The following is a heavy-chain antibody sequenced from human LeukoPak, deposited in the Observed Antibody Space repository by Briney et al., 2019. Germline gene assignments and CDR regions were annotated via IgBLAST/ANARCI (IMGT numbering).Heavy chain of an antibody. CDR2: IYYSGST. CDR3: ARLSASSVDYYDSSGYYYLDY. V-gene: IGHV4-59*08. J-gene: IGHJ4*02. D-gene: IGHD3-22*01. CDR1: GGSISSYY. Sequence: PSETLSLTFTVSGGSISSYYWSWIRQPPGKGLEWIGYIYYSGSTNYNPSLKSRVTISVDTSKNQFSLKLSSVTAADTAVYYCARLSASSVDYYDSSGYYYLDYWGQGTLVTVSS.